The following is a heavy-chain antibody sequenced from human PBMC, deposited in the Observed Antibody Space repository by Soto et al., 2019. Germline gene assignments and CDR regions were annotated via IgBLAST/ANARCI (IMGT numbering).Heavy chain of an antibody. CDR1: GGSVSSGSYY. Sequence: SETLSLTCTVSGGSVSSGSYYWSWIRQPPGKGLECIGYIYYSGGTNYNPSLKSRVTISVDTSKNQFSLKLSSVTAADTAVYYCARVFGDYLDYWGQGTLVTVSS. CDR3: ARVFGDYLDY. D-gene: IGHD3-10*02. CDR2: IYYSGGT. J-gene: IGHJ4*02. V-gene: IGHV4-61*01.